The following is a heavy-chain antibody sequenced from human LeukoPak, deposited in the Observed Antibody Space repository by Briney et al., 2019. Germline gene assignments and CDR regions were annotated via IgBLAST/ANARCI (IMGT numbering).Heavy chain of an antibody. Sequence: ASVKVFCKVSGYTLTELSMHWVRRARGKGLVGMVGLDPEDGETIYAQEFQGRVTMTEDTPTDTAYIELSSLRSEDTAVYYCATTPGGNSGGYYYYYGMDVWGQGTTVTVSS. CDR2: LDPEDGET. V-gene: IGHV1-24*01. D-gene: IGHD4-23*01. J-gene: IGHJ6*02. CDR3: ATTPGGNSGGYYYYYGMDV. CDR1: GYTLTELS.